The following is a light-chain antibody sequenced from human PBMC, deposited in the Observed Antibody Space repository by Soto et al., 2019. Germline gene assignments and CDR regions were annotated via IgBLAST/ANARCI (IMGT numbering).Light chain of an antibody. J-gene: IGKJ5*01. Sequence: IQMTQSPSTLSASVRDRVTIPCRASQSISSWLAWYQQKPGKATKXLIYDASSLETGVPSRFSGSGSGTDFTLNLSSLQPEDFETYYGQQYDNLPLIFGQGTRLEIK. CDR1: QSISSW. CDR3: QQYDNLPLI. V-gene: IGKV1-33*01. CDR2: DAS.